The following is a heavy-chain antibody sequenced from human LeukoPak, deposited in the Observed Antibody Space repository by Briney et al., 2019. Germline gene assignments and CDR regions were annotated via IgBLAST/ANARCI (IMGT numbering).Heavy chain of an antibody. CDR3: ARGPQWMQLWLRSFDY. J-gene: IGHJ4*02. Sequence: GASVKVSCKASGGTFSSYAISWVRQAPGQGLEWVGGIIPIFGTANYAQKFQGRVTITTDESTSTAYMELSSLRSEDTAVYYCARGPQWMQLWLRSFDYWGQGTLVTVSS. CDR1: GGTFSSYA. V-gene: IGHV1-69*05. CDR2: IIPIFGTA. D-gene: IGHD5-18*01.